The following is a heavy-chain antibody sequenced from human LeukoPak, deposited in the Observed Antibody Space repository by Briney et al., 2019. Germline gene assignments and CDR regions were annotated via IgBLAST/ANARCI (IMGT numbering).Heavy chain of an antibody. CDR3: ARGVYGDFYFDF. CDR2: INAGTSKT. D-gene: IGHD4-17*01. J-gene: IGHJ4*02. V-gene: IGHV1-3*01. CDR1: GYIFTAYA. Sequence: GASVKVSCKVSGYIFTAYAMHWVRQAPGQRPEWMGWINAGTSKTRYSQKFQDRVTITRDTSASTAYMELSSLKSEDTAVYYCARGVYGDFYFDFWGQGTLVTVSS.